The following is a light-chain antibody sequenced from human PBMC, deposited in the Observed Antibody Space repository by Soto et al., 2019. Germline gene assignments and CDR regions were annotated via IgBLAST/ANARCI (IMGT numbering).Light chain of an antibody. CDR3: QQYNNWPPLT. CDR1: QSVSSC. CDR2: DAS. V-gene: IGKV3-15*01. J-gene: IGKJ4*01. Sequence: EIVMTQSPATLSVSPGDRATLSCRASQSVSSCLAWYQQIPGQAPRLLIYDASTRATGIPARFGGSGSGTEFTLTISSLQSEDFAVYYCQQYNNWPPLTFGAGTKVELK.